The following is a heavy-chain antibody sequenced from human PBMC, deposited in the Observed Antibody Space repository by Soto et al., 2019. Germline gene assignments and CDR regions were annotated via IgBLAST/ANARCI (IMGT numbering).Heavy chain of an antibody. J-gene: IGHJ6*02. CDR3: ARENRYYGSGSYYYYYGMDV. Sequence: PSETLSLTCAVSGGSISSSNWWSWVRQPPGKGLEWIGEIYHSGSTNYNPSLKSRVTISVDKSKNQFSLELSSVTAADTAVYYCARENRYYGSGSYYYYYGMDVWGQGTTVTVSS. CDR2: IYHSGST. V-gene: IGHV4-4*02. CDR1: GGSISSSNW. D-gene: IGHD3-10*01.